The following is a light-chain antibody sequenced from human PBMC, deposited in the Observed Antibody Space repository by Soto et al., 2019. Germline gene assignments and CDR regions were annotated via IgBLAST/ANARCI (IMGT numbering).Light chain of an antibody. V-gene: IGKV1-33*01. CDR3: QQYDNLLL. Sequence: DIQMTQSPSSLSASVGDRVTITCQANQDITNSLNWYQQKPGKAPKFLIYDASNLETGVPSRFSGSASGTNFTFTIGSLQPEYIATYYCQQYDNLLLFGQGTRLEIK. CDR2: DAS. J-gene: IGKJ5*01. CDR1: QDITNS.